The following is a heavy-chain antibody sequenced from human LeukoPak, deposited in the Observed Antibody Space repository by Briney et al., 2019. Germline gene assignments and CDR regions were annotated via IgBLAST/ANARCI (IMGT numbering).Heavy chain of an antibody. CDR2: IYTSGST. CDR3: ARVGCSSTSCYGGLDY. D-gene: IGHD2-2*01. V-gene: IGHV4-4*07. J-gene: IGHJ4*02. Sequence: SETLSLTCTVSGGSISSYYWSWIRQPAGKGLEWIGRIYTSGSTNYNPSLESRVTMSVDTSKNQFSLKLSSVTAADTAVYYCARVGCSSTSCYGGLDYWGQGTLVTVSS. CDR1: GGSISSYY.